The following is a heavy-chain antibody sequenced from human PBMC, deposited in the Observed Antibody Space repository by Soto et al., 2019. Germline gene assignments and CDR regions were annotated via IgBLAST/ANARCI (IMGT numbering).Heavy chain of an antibody. CDR3: ATAGRRSCGDDCYLDY. Sequence: ASVKVSCKAAGYTFTNYGISWVRQAPGQGLEWMGWINPNSGDTNYAQKFKGRVTMTRDTSINTAYMELTRLGPDDTAMYFCATAGRRSCGDDCYLDYWGQGSPVTVSS. V-gene: IGHV1-2*02. CDR1: GYTFTNYG. D-gene: IGHD2-21*02. J-gene: IGHJ4*02. CDR2: INPNSGDT.